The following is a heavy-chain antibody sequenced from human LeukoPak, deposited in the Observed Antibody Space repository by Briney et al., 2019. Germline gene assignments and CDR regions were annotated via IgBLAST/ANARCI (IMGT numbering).Heavy chain of an antibody. CDR1: GFTFSSYA. CDR2: ISYDGSNK. J-gene: IGHJ5*02. V-gene: IGHV3-30*04. Sequence: GGSLRLSCAASGFTFSSYAMHWVRQAPGKGLEWVAVISYDGSNKYYADSVKGRFTISRDNSKNTLYLQMNSLRAEDTAVYYCARRGWQQLEPFDPWGQGTLVTVSS. D-gene: IGHD6-13*01. CDR3: ARRGWQQLEPFDP.